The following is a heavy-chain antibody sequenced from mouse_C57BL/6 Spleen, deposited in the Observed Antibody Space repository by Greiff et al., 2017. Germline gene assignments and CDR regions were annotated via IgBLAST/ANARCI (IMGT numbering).Heavy chain of an antibody. CDR1: GYTFTSYG. CDR2: IYPRSGNT. D-gene: IGHD2-4*01. Sequence: QVQLKESGAELARPGASVKLSCKASGYTFTSYGISWVKQSTGQGLEWIGEIYPRSGNTYYNEKFKGKATLTADKSSSTAYMELRSLTSEDSAVYFCARGYDYSYYYAMDYWGQGTSVTVSS. J-gene: IGHJ4*01. CDR3: ARGYDYSYYYAMDY. V-gene: IGHV1-81*01.